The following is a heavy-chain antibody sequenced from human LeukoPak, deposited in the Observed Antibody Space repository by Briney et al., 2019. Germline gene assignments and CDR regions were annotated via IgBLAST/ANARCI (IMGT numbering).Heavy chain of an antibody. Sequence: GGSLRLSCTVSGFAFSGYAMSWVRQAPGKGPEWVSSIGARGDVTYSADSVKGRFTISRDNSKYTLFLQMNSLRAEDTAVYYCARDPNGDYIGAFDMWGPGTMVTVSS. CDR2: IGARGDVT. D-gene: IGHD4-17*01. CDR1: GFAFSGYA. J-gene: IGHJ3*02. CDR3: ARDPNGDYIGAFDM. V-gene: IGHV3-23*01.